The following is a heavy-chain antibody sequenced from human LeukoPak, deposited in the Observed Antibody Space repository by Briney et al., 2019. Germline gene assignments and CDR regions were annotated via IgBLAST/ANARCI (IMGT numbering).Heavy chain of an antibody. CDR2: IYPGDSDT. J-gene: IGHJ3*02. CDR1: GYSFTSYW. V-gene: IGHV5-51*01. CDR3: ARTSPSGSYLGDAFDI. D-gene: IGHD1-26*01. Sequence: GESLKISCKGSGYSFTSYWIGWVRQMPGKGLEWMGIIYPGDSDTRYSPSFQGQVTISADKSISTAYLQWSSLKASDTAMYYCARTSPSGSYLGDAFDIWGQGTMVTVSS.